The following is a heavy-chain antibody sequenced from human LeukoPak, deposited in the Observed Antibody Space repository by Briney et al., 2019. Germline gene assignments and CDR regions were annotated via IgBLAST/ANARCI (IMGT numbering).Heavy chain of an antibody. J-gene: IGHJ3*02. V-gene: IGHV4-59*12. CDR1: GGSLSSYY. CDR3: ARDKWELRYDAFDI. D-gene: IGHD1-26*01. CDR2: VYYSGNT. Sequence: SETLSLTCTVSGGSLSSYYWSWIRQPPGRGLEWIGYVYYSGNTDYNPSLKSRVTMSVDTSKNQFSLKLSSVTAADTAVYYCARDKWELRYDAFDIWGQGTMVTVSS.